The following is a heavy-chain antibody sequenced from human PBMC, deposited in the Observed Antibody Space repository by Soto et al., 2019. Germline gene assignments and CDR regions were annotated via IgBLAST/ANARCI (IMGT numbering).Heavy chain of an antibody. J-gene: IGHJ3*02. CDR2: IYSGGST. CDR1: GFTVSSNY. CDR3: ASQREDAFDI. V-gene: IGHV3-53*01. Sequence: SLRLSCAASGFTVSSNYMSWVRQAPGKGLEWVSVIYSGGSTYYADSVKGRFTISRHNSKKTLYLQMNSLRAEDTAVYYCASQREDAFDIWGQGTMVTVSS.